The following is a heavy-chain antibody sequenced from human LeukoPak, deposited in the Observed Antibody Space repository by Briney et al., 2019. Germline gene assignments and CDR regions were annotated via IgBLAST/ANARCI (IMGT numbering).Heavy chain of an antibody. V-gene: IGHV3-74*01. CDR2: TNSDGSST. D-gene: IGHD4-17*01. CDR3: ASAWTTVTSGFDY. CDR1: GFTFSSYW. J-gene: IGHJ4*02. Sequence: GGSLRLSCAASGFTFSSYWMHWVRQAPGKGLVWVSRTNSDGSSTSYADSVKGRFTISRDNAKNTLYLQMNSLRAEDTAVYYCASAWTTVTSGFDYWGQGTLVTVSS.